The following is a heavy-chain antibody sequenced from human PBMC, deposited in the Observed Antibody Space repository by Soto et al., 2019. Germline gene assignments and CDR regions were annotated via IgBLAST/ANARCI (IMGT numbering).Heavy chain of an antibody. CDR3: AKAGVRGVIITHFDY. CDR2: ISGSGGST. V-gene: IGHV3-23*01. D-gene: IGHD3-10*02. J-gene: IGHJ4*02. Sequence: GGSLRLSCAASGFTFSSYAMSWVRQAPGKGLEWVSAISGSGGSTYYADSVKGRFTISRDNSKNTLYLQMNSLRAEDTAVYYCAKAGVRGVIITHFDYWGQGTLVTVSS. CDR1: GFTFSSYA.